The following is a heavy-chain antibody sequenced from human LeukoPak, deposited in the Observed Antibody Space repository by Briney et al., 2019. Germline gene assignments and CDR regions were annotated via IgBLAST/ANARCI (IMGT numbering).Heavy chain of an antibody. CDR1: GFAFSSYA. CDR2: ISGSGGST. J-gene: IGHJ4*02. V-gene: IGHV3-23*01. D-gene: IGHD3-22*01. CDR3: AKGLNYESSAAFDY. Sequence: GGSLRLSCTASGFAFSSYAMTWVRQAPGKGLEWVSGISGSGGSTYYADSVKGRFTISRDNSRNTLYLQMDSLRAADTAVYYCAKGLNYESSAAFDYWGQGTLVTVSS.